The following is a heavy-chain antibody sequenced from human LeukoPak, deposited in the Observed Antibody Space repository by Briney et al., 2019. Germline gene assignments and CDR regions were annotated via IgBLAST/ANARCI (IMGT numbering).Heavy chain of an antibody. CDR3: AKMYYYDSSGYYNDY. CDR2: ISGSGGST. V-gene: IGHV3-23*01. D-gene: IGHD3-22*01. Sequence: GGSLRVSCAASGFTFSSYAMSWVRQAPGNGLEWVSAISGSGGSTYYADSVKGRFTISRDNSKNTLYLQMNSLRAEDTAVYYCAKMYYYDSSGYYNDYWGQGTLVTVSS. J-gene: IGHJ4*02. CDR1: GFTFSSYA.